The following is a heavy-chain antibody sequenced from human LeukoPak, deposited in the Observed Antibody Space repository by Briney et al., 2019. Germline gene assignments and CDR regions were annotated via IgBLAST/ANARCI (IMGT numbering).Heavy chain of an antibody. Sequence: GGSLRLSCAASGFTFSRYEMNWVRQAPGKGLAWVSYIRSSGSNIHYADSVKGRFTISRDNAKDSLYLQMISLRAEDTAVYYCARAPHYDSSGYPGLFAFDIWGQGTMVTVSS. J-gene: IGHJ3*02. V-gene: IGHV3-48*03. D-gene: IGHD3-22*01. CDR2: IRSSGSNI. CDR1: GFTFSRYE. CDR3: ARAPHYDSSGYPGLFAFDI.